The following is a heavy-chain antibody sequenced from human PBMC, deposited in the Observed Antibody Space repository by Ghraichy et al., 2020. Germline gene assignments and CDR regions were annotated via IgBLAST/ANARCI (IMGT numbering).Heavy chain of an antibody. CDR2: IKKDGSEK. Sequence: SCAASGFIFSGYWMSWVRQAPGKGPEWVANIKKDGSEKYYVDSVKGRFTISRDNAKNSLYLQMNSLRAEDTAVYYCARDLGGGWYFAYWGQGALVTVSS. D-gene: IGHD6-19*01. J-gene: IGHJ4*02. CDR3: ARDLGGGWYFAY. CDR1: GFIFSGYW. V-gene: IGHV3-7*01.